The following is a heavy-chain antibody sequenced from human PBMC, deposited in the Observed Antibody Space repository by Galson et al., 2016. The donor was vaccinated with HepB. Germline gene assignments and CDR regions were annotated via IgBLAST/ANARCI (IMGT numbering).Heavy chain of an antibody. CDR2: INTVGSST. D-gene: IGHD1-26*01. J-gene: IGHJ4*02. V-gene: IGHV3-74*01. CDR1: GFTFSSHW. Sequence: SLRLSCAASGFTFSSHWMHWVRQAPGKGLVWVSRINTVGSSTSYTDSVKGRFTISRDNAKNTLYLQMNSLRAEDTAVYYCARDQTRRGPTTFDYWGQGNLVTVSS. CDR3: ARDQTRRGPTTFDY.